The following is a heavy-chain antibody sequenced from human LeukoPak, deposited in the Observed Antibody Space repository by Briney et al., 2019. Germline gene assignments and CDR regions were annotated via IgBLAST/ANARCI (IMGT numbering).Heavy chain of an antibody. CDR3: AKDWSFYYYGMDV. V-gene: IGHV3-30*18. Sequence: GSLSLSCAASGFPFISYGMHWVRQAPGKGLEWVAVISYDGSNKYYADSVKGRFTISRDNSKNTLYLQMNSLRAEDTAVYYCAKDWSFYYYGMDVWGQGPTVSVFS. J-gene: IGHJ6*02. CDR1: GFPFISYG. CDR2: ISYDGSNK. D-gene: IGHD3-16*02.